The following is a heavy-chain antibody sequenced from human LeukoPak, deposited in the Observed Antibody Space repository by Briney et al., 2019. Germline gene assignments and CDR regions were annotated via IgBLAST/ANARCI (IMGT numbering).Heavy chain of an antibody. D-gene: IGHD5-18*01. CDR1: GFTFSSYS. CDR2: ISSSSSYI. Sequence: GGSLRLSCAASGFTFSSYSMNWVRQAPGKGLEWVSSISSSSSYIYYADSVKGRFTISRDNAKNSLYLQMNSLRAEDTAVYYCAKRPGYSYGYYFDYWGQGTPVTVSS. CDR3: AKRPGYSYGYYFDY. V-gene: IGHV3-21*04. J-gene: IGHJ4*02.